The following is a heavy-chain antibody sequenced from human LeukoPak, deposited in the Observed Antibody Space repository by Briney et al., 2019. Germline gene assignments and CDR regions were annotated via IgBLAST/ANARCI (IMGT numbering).Heavy chain of an antibody. CDR1: GGSISSYY. D-gene: IGHD3-22*01. J-gene: IGHJ4*02. V-gene: IGHV4-59*08. Sequence: PSETLPLTCTVSGGSISSYYWSWIRQPPGKGLEWIGYIYYSGSTNYNPSLKSRVTISVDTSKNQFSLKLSSVTAADTAVYYCARLGDSSGYSNDYWGQGTLVTVSS. CDR3: ARLGDSSGYSNDY. CDR2: IYYSGST.